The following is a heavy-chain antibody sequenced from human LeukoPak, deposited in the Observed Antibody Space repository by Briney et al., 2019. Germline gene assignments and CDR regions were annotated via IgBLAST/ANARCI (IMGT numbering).Heavy chain of an antibody. CDR1: GGSISSGGYS. Sequence: SQTLSLTCAVSGGSISSGGYSWSWIRQPPGKGLEWIGYTYHSGSTYYNPSLKSRVTISVDRSKNQFSLKLSSVTAADTAVYYCARGSYGSGRGLGIWGQGTLVTVSS. CDR3: ARGSYGSGRGLGI. J-gene: IGHJ4*02. D-gene: IGHD3-10*01. CDR2: TYHSGST. V-gene: IGHV4-30-2*01.